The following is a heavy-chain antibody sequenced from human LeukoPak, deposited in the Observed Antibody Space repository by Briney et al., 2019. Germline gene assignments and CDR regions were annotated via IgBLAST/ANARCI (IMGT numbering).Heavy chain of an antibody. CDR1: GGSISSYY. CDR2: IYYSGST. Sequence: SETLSLTCTVSGGSISSYYWGWIRQPPGKGLEWIGSIYYSGSTYYNPSLKSRVTISVDTSKNQFSLKLSSVTAADTAVYYCARIAPYSSSPFDYWGQGTLVTVSS. J-gene: IGHJ4*02. V-gene: IGHV4-39*01. D-gene: IGHD6-6*01. CDR3: ARIAPYSSSPFDY.